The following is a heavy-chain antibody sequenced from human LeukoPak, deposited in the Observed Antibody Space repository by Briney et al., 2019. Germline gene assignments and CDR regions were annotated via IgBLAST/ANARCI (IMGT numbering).Heavy chain of an antibody. J-gene: IGHJ4*02. V-gene: IGHV3-13*01. Sequence: GGSLRLSCAASGFTFSSYDMHWVRQATGKGLEWVSSIGTAGDTYYAGSVKGRFTISRENAKNSLYLQMNRLRAGDTAVYYCARVKDGGLGFDYWGQGTLVTVSS. CDR2: IGTAGDT. CDR3: ARVKDGGLGFDY. CDR1: GFTFSSYD. D-gene: IGHD4-23*01.